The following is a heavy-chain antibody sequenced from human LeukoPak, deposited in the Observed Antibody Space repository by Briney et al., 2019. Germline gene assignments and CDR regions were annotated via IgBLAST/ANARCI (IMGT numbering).Heavy chain of an antibody. Sequence: PGRSLRLSRSASGFAFSSDAMHWVRQAPGRGLEWLAVISYDGSNEDYAESVRGRFTISRDNSKNTLFLQMNSLRPEDTAVYYCARDLVYSSGWYAGELDHWGLGTLVIVSS. CDR2: ISYDGSNE. CDR1: GFAFSSDA. CDR3: ARDLVYSSGWYAGELDH. D-gene: IGHD6-19*01. J-gene: IGHJ4*02. V-gene: IGHV3-30*04.